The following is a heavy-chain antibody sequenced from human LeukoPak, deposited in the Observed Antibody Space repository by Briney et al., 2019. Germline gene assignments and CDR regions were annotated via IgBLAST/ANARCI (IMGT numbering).Heavy chain of an antibody. V-gene: IGHV3-48*02. J-gene: IGHJ4*02. Sequence: PGGSLRLSCAASGFTFSSYAMNWVRQAPGKGLGWVSYISSSSSTIYYADSVKGRFTISRDNAKNSLYLQMNSLRDEDTAVYYCARDSTMVRGVIHFGYWGQGTLVTVSS. CDR3: ARDSTMVRGVIHFGY. D-gene: IGHD3-10*01. CDR2: ISSSSSTI. CDR1: GFTFSSYA.